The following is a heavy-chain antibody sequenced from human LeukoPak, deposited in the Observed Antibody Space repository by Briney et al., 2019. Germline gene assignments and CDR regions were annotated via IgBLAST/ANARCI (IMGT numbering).Heavy chain of an antibody. CDR1: GGSINSYY. V-gene: IGHV4-4*07. J-gene: IGHJ3*02. CDR3: ARHLGAQSLIAFDI. Sequence: SGTLSLTCTVSGGSINSYYWTWIRQPAGKGLEWVWRIYSTGSTNYYPSLKSRLTMSVDTSKNHFSLNLNSVTAADTAVYYCARHLGAQSLIAFDIWGRGTMVTVSS. D-gene: IGHD3-16*01. CDR2: IYSTGST.